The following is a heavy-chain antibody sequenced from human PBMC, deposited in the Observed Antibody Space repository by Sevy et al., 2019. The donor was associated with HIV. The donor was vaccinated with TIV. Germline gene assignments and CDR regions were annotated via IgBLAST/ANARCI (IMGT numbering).Heavy chain of an antibody. CDR3: AAVALTFGGDRYGKHHFMDV. CDR1: GFTFSSYD. V-gene: IGHV3-30*03. Sequence: GGSLRLSCAASGFTFSSYDMHWVRQAPGKGLEWVAGISYDGRDKHYVDSVKGRFTISRDNAKSTLYLQMSSLRVEDTAVVYCAAVALTFGGDRYGKHHFMDVWGQGTMVTVSS. D-gene: IGHD3-16*01. CDR2: ISYDGRDK. J-gene: IGHJ6*02.